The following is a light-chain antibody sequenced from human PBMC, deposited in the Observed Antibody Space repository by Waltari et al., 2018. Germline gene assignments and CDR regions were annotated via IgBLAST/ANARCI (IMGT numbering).Light chain of an antibody. V-gene: IGKV3-20*01. CDR1: QSVTNIS. CDR3: QQYDGEVVT. CDR2: CTS. Sequence: IVLTQSPGTLSLSPGERATLPCRASQSVTNISLTWYQQKLGQPPRFLIYCTSSRDTGIPDRFSGSGSGTDFTLTISRLEPEDFAVYYCQQYDGEVVTFGGGTKVEI. J-gene: IGKJ4*01.